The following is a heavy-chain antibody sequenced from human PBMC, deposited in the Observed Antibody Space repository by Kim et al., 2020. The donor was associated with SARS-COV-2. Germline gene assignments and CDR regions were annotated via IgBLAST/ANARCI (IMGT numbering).Heavy chain of an antibody. Sequence: GESLKISCKGSGYSFTSYWIGWVRQMPGKGLEWMGIIYPGDSDTRYSPSFQGQVTISADKSISTAYLQWSSLKASDTAMYYCARHGGDVVPAAYNWFDPWGQGTLVTVSS. D-gene: IGHD2-2*01. J-gene: IGHJ5*02. CDR3: ARHGGDVVPAAYNWFDP. CDR2: IYPGDSDT. V-gene: IGHV5-51*01. CDR1: GYSFTSYW.